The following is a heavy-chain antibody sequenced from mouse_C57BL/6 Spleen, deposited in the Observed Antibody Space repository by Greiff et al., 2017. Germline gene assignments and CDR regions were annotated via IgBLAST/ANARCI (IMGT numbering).Heavy chain of an antibody. V-gene: IGHV14-1*01. J-gene: IGHJ4*01. CDR3: TGYDYDGDGRRDYAMYY. Sequence: QRQPSVAELVRPGASVKLSCTASGFNITDYYMHWVKQRPEQGLEWIGRIDPEDGDTEYAPKFQGKAPMTADTSSNTAYLQLSSLTSEDAAVYYCTGYDYDGDGRRDYAMYYWGHGTSVTVSS. CDR2: IDPEDGDT. CDR1: GFNITDYY. D-gene: IGHD2-4*01.